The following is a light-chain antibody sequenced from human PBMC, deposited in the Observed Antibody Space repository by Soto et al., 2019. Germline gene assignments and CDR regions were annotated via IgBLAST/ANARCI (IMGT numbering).Light chain of an antibody. Sequence: DIQMTQSPSTLSASVGDRVTITCRARQSITIWLAWYQQKPGKAPKLLIFDASSLESGVPSRFSGSGSGTEFTLTISSLQPDDFATYYSQQYNIYSWTFGQGTTVEIK. CDR1: QSITIW. J-gene: IGKJ1*01. CDR2: DAS. V-gene: IGKV1-5*01. CDR3: QQYNIYSWT.